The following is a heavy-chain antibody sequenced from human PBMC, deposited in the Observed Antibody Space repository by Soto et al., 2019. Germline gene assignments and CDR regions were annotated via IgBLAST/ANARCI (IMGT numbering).Heavy chain of an antibody. J-gene: IGHJ6*03. V-gene: IGHV4-34*01. CDR2: INHSGST. D-gene: IGHD6-6*01. CDR3: ARQSKLYSSSRYYYYYMDV. Sequence: QVQLQQWGAGLLKPSETLSLTCAVYGGSFSGYYWSWIRQPPGKGLEWSGEINHSGSTNYNPSLKSRVTISVDTSKNQFSLKLSSVTAADTAVYYCARQSKLYSSSRYYYYYMDVWGKGTTVTVSS. CDR1: GGSFSGYY.